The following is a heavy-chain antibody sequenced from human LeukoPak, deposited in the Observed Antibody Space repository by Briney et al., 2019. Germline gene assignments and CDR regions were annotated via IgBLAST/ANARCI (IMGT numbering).Heavy chain of an antibody. Sequence: ASVKVSCKASGYTFTSYYMHWVRQAPGQGLEWMGIINPSGGSTSYALKFQGRVTMTRDMSTSTVYMELSSLRSEDTAVYYCARALNYYDSSGETNWFDPWGQGTLVTVSS. CDR2: INPSGGST. D-gene: IGHD3-22*01. CDR1: GYTFTSYY. CDR3: ARALNYYDSSGETNWFDP. J-gene: IGHJ5*02. V-gene: IGHV1-46*01.